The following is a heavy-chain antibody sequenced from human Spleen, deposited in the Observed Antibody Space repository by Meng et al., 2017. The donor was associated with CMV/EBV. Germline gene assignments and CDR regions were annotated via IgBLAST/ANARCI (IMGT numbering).Heavy chain of an antibody. J-gene: IGHJ6*02. Sequence: GESLKISCVVSGFLFNNYEMNWVRQAPGKGLEWVGRIKSKTDGGTTDYAAPVKGRFTISRDDSKNTLYLQMNSLKTEDTAVYYCTTDGGGGSYGMDVWGQGTTVTVSS. CDR3: TTDGGGGSYGMDV. CDR1: GFLFNNYE. V-gene: IGHV3-15*01. CDR2: IKSKTDGGTT. D-gene: IGHD1-26*01.